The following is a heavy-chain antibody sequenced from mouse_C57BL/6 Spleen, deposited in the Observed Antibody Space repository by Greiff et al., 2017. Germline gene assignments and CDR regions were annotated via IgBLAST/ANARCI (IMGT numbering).Heavy chain of an antibody. Sequence: EVQLQQSGTVLARPGASVKMSCKTSGYTFTSYWMHWVKQRPGQGLEWIGAIYPGNSDPSYNQKFKGKAKLTAVTSASTAYMELSSLTNEDSAVYYCTSYSNYLYYFDYGGQGTTLTVAS. D-gene: IGHD2-5*01. J-gene: IGHJ2*01. CDR2: IYPGNSDP. V-gene: IGHV1-5*01. CDR1: GYTFTSYW. CDR3: TSYSNYLYYFDY.